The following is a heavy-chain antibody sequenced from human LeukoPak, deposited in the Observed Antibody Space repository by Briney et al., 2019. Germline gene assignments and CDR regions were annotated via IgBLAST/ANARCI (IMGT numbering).Heavy chain of an antibody. V-gene: IGHV1-2*02. CDR3: ARDGVYSRDFDAFHI. CDR1: GYTFTDYY. Sequence: ASVKVSCKTSGYTFTDYYMHWVRQAPGQGLEWMGWISPNSGGTNYAQKFQGRVTMTRDTSISTAYLELSSLTSDDTAVYYCARDGVYSRDFDAFHIWGQGTMVTVSS. CDR2: ISPNSGGT. J-gene: IGHJ3*02. D-gene: IGHD6-13*01.